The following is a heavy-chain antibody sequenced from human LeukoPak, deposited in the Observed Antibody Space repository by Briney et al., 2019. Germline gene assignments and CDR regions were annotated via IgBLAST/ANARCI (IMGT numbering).Heavy chain of an antibody. V-gene: IGHV3-21*01. CDR3: ARDTRGGYDLGVY. CDR2: ISSSSSNI. J-gene: IGHJ4*02. CDR1: GFTFSNYS. Sequence: GGSLRLSCAASGFTFSNYSMNWVRQAPGKGLEGVSSISSSSSNIYYEDSVKGRFTISRDNAKNSLYLQMNSLRAEDTAVYYCARDTRGGYDLGVYWRQGTLVTVSS. D-gene: IGHD5-12*01.